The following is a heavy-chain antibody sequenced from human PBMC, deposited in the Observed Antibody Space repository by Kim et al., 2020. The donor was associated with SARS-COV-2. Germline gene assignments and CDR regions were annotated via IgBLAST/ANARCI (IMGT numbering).Heavy chain of an antibody. Sequence: YYAASVKGRFTISRDNSKNTLYLQMNSLRAEDTAVYYCAKGTTVTTFDYWGQGTLVTVSS. D-gene: IGHD4-17*01. J-gene: IGHJ4*02. CDR3: AKGTTVTTFDY. V-gene: IGHV3-23*01.